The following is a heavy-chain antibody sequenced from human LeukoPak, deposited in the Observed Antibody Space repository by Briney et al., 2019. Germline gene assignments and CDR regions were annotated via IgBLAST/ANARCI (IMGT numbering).Heavy chain of an antibody. D-gene: IGHD3-10*01. V-gene: IGHV3-7*01. CDR3: ARVRGGILWFGELFDFDY. J-gene: IGHJ4*02. CDR1: GFTFSSYW. Sequence: PGGSLRLSCAASGFTFSSYWMSWVRQAPGKGLEWVANIKQDGSEKYYVDSVKGRFTISRDNAKNSLYLQMNSLRAEDTAVYYCARVRGGILWFGELFDFDYWGQGTLVTVSS. CDR2: IKQDGSEK.